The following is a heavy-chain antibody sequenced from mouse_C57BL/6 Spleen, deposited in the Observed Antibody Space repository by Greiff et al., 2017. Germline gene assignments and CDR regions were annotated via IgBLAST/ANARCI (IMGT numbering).Heavy chain of an antibody. D-gene: IGHD1-1*01. J-gene: IGHJ4*01. CDR3: AREGIYYYGSRAMDY. CDR1: GFTFSSYA. Sequence: EVKLVESGGGLVKPGGSLKLSCAASGFTFSSYAMSWVRQTPEKRLEWVATISDGGSYTYYPDNVKGRFTISRDNAKNNLYLQMSHLKSEDTAMYYCAREGIYYYGSRAMDYWGQGTSVTVSS. V-gene: IGHV5-4*01. CDR2: ISDGGSYT.